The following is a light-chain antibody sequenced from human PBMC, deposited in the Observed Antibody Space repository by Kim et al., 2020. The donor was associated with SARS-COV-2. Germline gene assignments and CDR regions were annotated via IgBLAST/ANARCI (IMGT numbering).Light chain of an antibody. V-gene: IGKV3-15*01. CDR1: QSANSN. J-gene: IGKJ4*01. CDR2: EAS. Sequence: VSPGERATHACRASQSANSNLAWYQQKPGQAPRLLIYEASTRATDIPARFSGSGSGTDFTLTISCLQSEDFAVYYCQQYDKWPLTFGGGTKVDIK. CDR3: QQYDKWPLT.